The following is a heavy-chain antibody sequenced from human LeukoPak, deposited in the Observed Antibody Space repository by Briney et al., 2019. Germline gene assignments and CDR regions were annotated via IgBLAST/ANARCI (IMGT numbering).Heavy chain of an antibody. D-gene: IGHD2-15*01. Sequence: SQTLSLTCTVSGGSISSGGYYWSWIRQHPGKGLEWIGYIYYSGSTYYNPSLKSRVTISVDTSKNQFSLKLSSVTAADTAVYYCAREGVAATNRDDAFDIWGQGTMVTVSS. CDR2: IYYSGST. J-gene: IGHJ3*02. CDR1: GGSISSGGYY. CDR3: AREGVAATNRDDAFDI. V-gene: IGHV4-31*03.